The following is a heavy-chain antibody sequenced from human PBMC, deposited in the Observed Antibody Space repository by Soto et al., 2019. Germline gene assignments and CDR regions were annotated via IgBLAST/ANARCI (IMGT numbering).Heavy chain of an antibody. J-gene: IGHJ6*02. Sequence: TGGSLRLSCAASGFTFSSYGMHWVRQAPGKGLEWVAVISYDGSNKYYADSVKGRFTISRDNSKNTLYLQMNSLRAEDTAVYYCAKDLYYDFWSGYYTENHYYYYGMDVWGQGTTVTVSS. CDR1: GFTFSSYG. CDR2: ISYDGSNK. D-gene: IGHD3-3*01. V-gene: IGHV3-30*18. CDR3: AKDLYYDFWSGYYTENHYYYYGMDV.